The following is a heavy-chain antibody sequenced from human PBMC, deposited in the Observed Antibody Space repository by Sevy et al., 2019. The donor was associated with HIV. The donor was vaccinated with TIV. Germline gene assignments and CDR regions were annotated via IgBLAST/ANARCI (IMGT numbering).Heavy chain of an antibody. CDR1: GYSFSSYA. Sequence: GGSLRLSCVVSGYSFSSYAISWVRQAPGKGLEWVSTINGRGGSTYYVYSVKGRFTISRDNPKNTLFLQMINLRVDDTAIYYCARPSPRIAAAASAFYDNWGQGTLVTVSS. CDR3: ARPSPRIAAAASAFYDN. D-gene: IGHD6-13*01. V-gene: IGHV3-23*01. J-gene: IGHJ4*02. CDR2: INGRGGST.